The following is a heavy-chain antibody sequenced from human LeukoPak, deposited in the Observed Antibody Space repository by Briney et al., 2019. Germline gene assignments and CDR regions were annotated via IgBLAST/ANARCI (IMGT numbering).Heavy chain of an antibody. V-gene: IGHV3-23*01. CDR2: ISGGGGST. D-gene: IGHD4-17*01. Sequence: GGSLRLSCAASGFTFSSYAMSWVRQAPGKGLEWVSGISGGGGSTYYAASVKGRFTISRDNSKNTLYLQTNSLRAEDTAVYYCARDDYGETFDYWGQGTLVTVSS. J-gene: IGHJ4*02. CDR3: ARDDYGETFDY. CDR1: GFTFSSYA.